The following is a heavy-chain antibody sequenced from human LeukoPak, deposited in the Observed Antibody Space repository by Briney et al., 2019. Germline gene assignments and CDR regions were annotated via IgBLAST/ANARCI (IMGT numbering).Heavy chain of an antibody. D-gene: IGHD1-26*01. J-gene: IGHJ5*02. CDR1: GYSISSGYY. Sequence: SETLSLTCAVPGYSISSGYYWGWIRQPPGKGLEWIGSIYHSGSTYYNPSLKSRVTISVDTSKNQFSLKLSSVTAADTAVYYCARDRRVGAEGIDPWGQGTLVTVFS. CDR2: IYHSGST. CDR3: ARDRRVGAEGIDP. V-gene: IGHV4-38-2*02.